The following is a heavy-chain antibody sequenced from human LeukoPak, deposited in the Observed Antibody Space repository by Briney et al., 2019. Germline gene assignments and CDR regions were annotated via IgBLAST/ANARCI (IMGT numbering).Heavy chain of an antibody. CDR1: GGSISSYY. D-gene: IGHD1-26*01. J-gene: IGHJ4*02. Sequence: SETLSLTCTVSGGSISSYYWSWIRQPPGKGLEWIGYIYYSGSTSYNPSLESRVTISVDTSKNQFSLKLTSLTAADTAVYYCARGGWSLDYWGQGILVTVSS. CDR3: ARGGWSLDY. V-gene: IGHV4-59*01. CDR2: IYYSGST.